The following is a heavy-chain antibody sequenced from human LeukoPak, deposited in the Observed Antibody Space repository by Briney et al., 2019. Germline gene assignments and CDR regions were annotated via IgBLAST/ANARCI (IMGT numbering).Heavy chain of an antibody. CDR2: IYTTGNT. CDR1: GDSISTYY. V-gene: IGHV4-4*07. CDR3: ARRLVAYYFDY. J-gene: IGHJ4*02. Sequence: PSETLSLTCNVSGDSISTYYWSWIRQPAGKGLEWIGRIYTTGNTNYNPSLKSRVTMSVDTSKSQFSLKLSSVTAADTALYYCARRLVAYYFDYWGQGTLVTVSS. D-gene: IGHD5-12*01.